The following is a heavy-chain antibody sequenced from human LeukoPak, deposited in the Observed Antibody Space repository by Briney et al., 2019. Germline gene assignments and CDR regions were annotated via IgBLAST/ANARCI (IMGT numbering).Heavy chain of an antibody. CDR2: IYYSGST. J-gene: IGHJ6*03. V-gene: IGHV4-59*01. CDR1: GGSISSYY. CDR3: ARGLGDSSSWYYYYYHMDV. Sequence: SETLSLTCTVSGGSISSYYWSWIRQPPGKGLEWIGYIYYSGSTNYNPSLKSRVTISVDTSKNQFSLKLSSVTAADTAVYYCARGLGDSSSWYYYYYHMDVWGKGTTVTISS. D-gene: IGHD6-13*01.